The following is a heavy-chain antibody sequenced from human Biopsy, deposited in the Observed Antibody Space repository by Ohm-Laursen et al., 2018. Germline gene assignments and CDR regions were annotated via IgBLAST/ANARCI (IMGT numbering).Heavy chain of an antibody. J-gene: IGHJ6*02. Sequence: PGTLSLTCAVYGGSFSGYYWSWTRQPPGKGLEWIGEINHRGSTNYNPSLKSRVTISVDTSKNQFSLKLRSVTAADTAVYYCARAVDYYDPYYYYGLDVWGQGTTVTVSS. CDR1: GGSFSGYY. D-gene: IGHD3-16*01. V-gene: IGHV4-34*01. CDR2: INHRGST. CDR3: ARAVDYYDPYYYYGLDV.